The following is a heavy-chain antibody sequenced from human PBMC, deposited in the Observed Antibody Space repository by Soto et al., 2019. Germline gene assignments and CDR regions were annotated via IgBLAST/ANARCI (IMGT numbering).Heavy chain of an antibody. Sequence: SETLSLTCTVSGGSISSGGYYWSWIRQHPGKGLEWIGYIYYSGSTYYNPSLKSRVTISVDTSKNQFSLKLSSVTAADTAVYYCARILGRNYYGMDVRGKCTLVTVSS. D-gene: IGHD3-3*01. J-gene: IGHJ6*04. V-gene: IGHV4-31*03. CDR1: GGSISSGGYY. CDR3: ARILGRNYYGMDV. CDR2: IYYSGST.